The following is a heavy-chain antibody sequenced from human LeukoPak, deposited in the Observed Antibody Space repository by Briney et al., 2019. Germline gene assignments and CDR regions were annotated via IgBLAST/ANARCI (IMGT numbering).Heavy chain of an antibody. CDR2: ISYDGSNK. CDR3: ARARDHPNYLDY. D-gene: IGHD1-14*01. V-gene: IGHV3-30-3*01. Sequence: GGSLRLSCAASGFTFSSYAMHWVRQAPGKGLEWVAVISYDGSNKYCADSVKGRFTISRDNSKNTLYLQMNSLRAEDTAVYYCARARDHPNYLDYWGQGTLVTVSS. J-gene: IGHJ4*02. CDR1: GFTFSSYA.